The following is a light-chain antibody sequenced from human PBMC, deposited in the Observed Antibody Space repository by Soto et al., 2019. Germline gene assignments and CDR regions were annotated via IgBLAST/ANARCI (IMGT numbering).Light chain of an antibody. CDR1: QSVGTF. V-gene: IGKV3-11*01. CDR3: QHRTQWPWT. J-gene: IGKJ2*01. Sequence: EVVLTQSPVTLSLSPGERATLSCRASQSVGTFLAWYQQKPGQAPRLIIYDTSNRATGIPARFSGTGSGTDFALTLSSVEPEDFAVYFCQHRTQWPWTFGQGTKLDIK. CDR2: DTS.